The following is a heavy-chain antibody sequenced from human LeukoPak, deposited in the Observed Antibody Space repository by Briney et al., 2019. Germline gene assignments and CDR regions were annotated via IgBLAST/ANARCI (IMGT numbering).Heavy chain of an antibody. J-gene: IGHJ6*03. Sequence: GGSLRLSCAASGFTFSDYYMSWIRQAPGEGLEWVSYISSSGSTIYYADSVKGRFTISRDNAKNSLYLQMNSLRAEDTAVYYCARDDYGSGSYYYYYYMDVWGKGTTVTVSS. D-gene: IGHD3-10*01. CDR1: GFTFSDYY. V-gene: IGHV3-11*01. CDR3: ARDDYGSGSYYYYYYMDV. CDR2: ISSSGSTI.